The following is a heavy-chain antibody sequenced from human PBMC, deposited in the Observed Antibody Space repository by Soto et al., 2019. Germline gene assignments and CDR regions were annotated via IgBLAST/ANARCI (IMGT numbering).Heavy chain of an antibody. V-gene: IGHV4-59*01. CDR2: IYYSGST. Sequence: SETLSLTSTVSGGSISSYYWSWIRQPPGKGLEWIGYIYYSGSTNYNPSLKSRVTTSGDTSRNQFSRNLSSVTAADTAVYYCARGGDYYGSGSYYNGYYYYGMDVWGQGTTVTVSS. CDR1: GGSISSYY. D-gene: IGHD3-10*01. J-gene: IGHJ6*02. CDR3: ARGGDYYGSGSYYNGYYYYGMDV.